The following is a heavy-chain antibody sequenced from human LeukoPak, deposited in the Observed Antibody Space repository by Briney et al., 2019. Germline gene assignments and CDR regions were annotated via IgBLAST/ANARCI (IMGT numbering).Heavy chain of an antibody. D-gene: IGHD3-22*01. CDR1: RNSLSSYY. V-gene: IGHV4-59*08. Sequence: SETLSLTCNVFRNSLSSYYWSWIRPPPGKGREWIGYIYYSGSTNYNPSIKSRVTISVDTSKKQFSLKLRSVTAADTAVYYCARAYHYDSSGYYDYWGQGTLVTVSS. CDR3: ARAYHYDSSGYYDY. J-gene: IGHJ4*02. CDR2: IYYSGST.